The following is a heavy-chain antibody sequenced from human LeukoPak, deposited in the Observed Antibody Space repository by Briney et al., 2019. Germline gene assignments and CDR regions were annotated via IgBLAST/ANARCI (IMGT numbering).Heavy chain of an antibody. CDR2: ISPSGGST. Sequence: ASVKVSCKAFGYTFTSNYMHWVRQAPGQGPEWMGVISPSGGSTTYAQKFQGRVTLTRDMSTSTDYLELSSLRSEDTAVYYCARDNGAAAGIDDAFDIWGQGTMVTVSS. CDR1: GYTFTSNY. D-gene: IGHD6-13*01. CDR3: ARDNGAAAGIDDAFDI. J-gene: IGHJ3*02. V-gene: IGHV1-46*01.